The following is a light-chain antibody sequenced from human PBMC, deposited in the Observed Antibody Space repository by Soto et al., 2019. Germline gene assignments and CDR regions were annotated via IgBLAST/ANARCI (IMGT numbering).Light chain of an antibody. CDR2: GAS. CDR3: QQHGSSPTLT. J-gene: IGKJ4*01. CDR1: QSVSSSY. Sequence: EIVLTQSPGTLSLSPGERATLSCRASQSVSSSYLAWYQQKPGQAPRLLIYGASSRATGIPDRFSGSGSGPDFTLPISRLEPEDFAVYYCQQHGSSPTLTFGGGTKV. V-gene: IGKV3-20*01.